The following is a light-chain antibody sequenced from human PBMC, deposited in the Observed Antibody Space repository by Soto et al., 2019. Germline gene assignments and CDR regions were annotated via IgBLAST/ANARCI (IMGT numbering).Light chain of an antibody. CDR1: QSVSLN. CDR2: GAS. J-gene: IGKJ4*01. V-gene: IGKV3-15*01. CDR3: QQYNNWPLT. Sequence: EIVMTQSPATLSVSPGERATLSCRASQSVSLNLAWYQQKPGQAPRLLIYGASTSATAIPARFSGSGSGTEFTITISSLQSEDFAVYHCQQYNNWPLTFGGGTKVEIK.